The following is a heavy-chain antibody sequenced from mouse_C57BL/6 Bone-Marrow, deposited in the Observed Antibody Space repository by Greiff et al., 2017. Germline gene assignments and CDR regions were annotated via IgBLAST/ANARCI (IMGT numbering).Heavy chain of an antibody. CDR1: GFTITNTY. CDR3: ARRPGFAY. V-gene: IGHV14-3*01. Sequence: EVLLVESVAELVRPGASVKLSCTASGFTITNTYMHWVKQRPEQGLEWIGRIDPSNGNTKYAPKFQGKATLTADPSSTTAYLQLSSLTSEDTAIYYCARRPGFAYWGQGTLVTVSA. CDR2: IDPSNGNT. J-gene: IGHJ3*01.